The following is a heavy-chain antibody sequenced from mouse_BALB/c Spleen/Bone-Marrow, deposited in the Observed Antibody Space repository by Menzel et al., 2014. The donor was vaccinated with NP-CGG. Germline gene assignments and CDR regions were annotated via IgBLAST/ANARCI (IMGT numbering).Heavy chain of an antibody. J-gene: IGHJ1*01. CDR1: GYSFTGYY. Sequence: DVKLPESGPELVKSCASVKISCKASGYSFTGYYMHWVKQSHGNSLDWIGYIYLYNGVSSYNQKFKGKATLTVDKSSSTAYMELRSLTSDDSAGYYCEGRGEYFDGGGAGTTVTGSS. CDR2: IYLYNGVS. V-gene: IGHV1-31*01. CDR3: EGRGEYFDG.